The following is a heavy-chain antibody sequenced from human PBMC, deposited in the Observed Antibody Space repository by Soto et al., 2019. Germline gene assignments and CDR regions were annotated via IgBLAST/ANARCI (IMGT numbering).Heavy chain of an antibody. Sequence: GGSLRLSCAASGFTFSAYAMSWVRQAPGKGLEWVSPLSGGGDNTYYADSVKGRFTISRDISKTTLYLQMNSLRAEDTAVYYCAKDHKVGGYPWGQGTLFTVSS. CDR3: AKDHKVGGYP. J-gene: IGHJ5*02. CDR2: LSGGGDNT. CDR1: GFTFSAYA. V-gene: IGHV3-23*01. D-gene: IGHD2-15*01.